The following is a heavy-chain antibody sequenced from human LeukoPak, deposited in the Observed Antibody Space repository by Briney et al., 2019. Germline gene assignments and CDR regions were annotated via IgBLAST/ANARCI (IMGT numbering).Heavy chain of an antibody. CDR1: GGSFSGCY. V-gene: IGHV4-34*01. D-gene: IGHD3-9*01. CDR3: ARGGLRYFDWLRAPLDY. Sequence: PSETLSLTCAVYGGSFSGCYWSWIRQPPGKGLEWIGEINHSGSTNYNPSLKSRVTISVDTSKNQFSLKLSSVTAADTAVYYCARGGLRYFDWLRAPLDYWGQGTLVTVSS. CDR2: INHSGST. J-gene: IGHJ4*02.